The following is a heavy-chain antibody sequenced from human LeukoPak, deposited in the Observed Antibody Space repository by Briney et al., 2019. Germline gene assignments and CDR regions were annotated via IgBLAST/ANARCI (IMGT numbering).Heavy chain of an antibody. CDR2: INTYNGNT. CDR3: ARGLRRWLLTYYFDY. Sequence: ASVKVSCKASGYTFTNYGITWMRQAPGQGLEWMGWINTYNGNTNYAQKFQGRVTMTRNTSISTAYMELSSLRSEDTAVYYCARGLRRWLLTYYFDYWGQGTLVTVSS. D-gene: IGHD5-24*01. CDR1: GYTFTNYG. J-gene: IGHJ4*02. V-gene: IGHV1-8*02.